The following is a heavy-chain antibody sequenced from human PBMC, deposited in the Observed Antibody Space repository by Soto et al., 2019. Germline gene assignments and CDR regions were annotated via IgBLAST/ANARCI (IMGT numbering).Heavy chain of an antibody. CDR3: AKGYSGTGGMDV. Sequence: QVQLVESGGGVVQPGRSLRLSCAASGFTFRSYGMHWVRQAPGKGLEWVAIISYDGSNHYHADSVKGRFTISRDNSKTTLYLQMNSLRAEDTAVYYCAKGYSGTGGMDVWGQGTTVTVSS. V-gene: IGHV3-30*18. CDR1: GFTFRSYG. J-gene: IGHJ6*02. CDR2: ISYDGSNH. D-gene: IGHD5-12*01.